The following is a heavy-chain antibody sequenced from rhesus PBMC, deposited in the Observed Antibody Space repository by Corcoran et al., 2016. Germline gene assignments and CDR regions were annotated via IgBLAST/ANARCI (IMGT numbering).Heavy chain of an antibody. CDR2: IGGSSGST. J-gene: IGHJ5-2*02. D-gene: IGHD6-31*01. CDR1: GYSISSGYY. V-gene: IGHV4-99*01. Sequence: QVQLQESGPGLVKPSETLSLTCAVSGYSISSGYYWGWIRQPPGKGLEWIGFIGGSSGSTYYNPSLKSRVTISKATSENQFSLKLSSVTAADTAVYYCARHSGLAAVDVWGRGVLVTVSS. CDR3: ARHSGLAAVDV.